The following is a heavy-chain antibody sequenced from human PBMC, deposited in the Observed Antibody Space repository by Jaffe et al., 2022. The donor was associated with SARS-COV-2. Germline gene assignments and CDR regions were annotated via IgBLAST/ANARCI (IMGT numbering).Heavy chain of an antibody. D-gene: IGHD3-10*01. J-gene: IGHJ4*02. Sequence: QVQLVESGGGLVKPGGSLRLACAASGFTFSDYFMSWIRQAPGKGPEWISYISNNGKSKNYADSVKDRSTISRDNAQNTLYLEIHSLSPEDTAVYYCARDWRKYTDTLAYGVWGQGALVTVSS. CDR3: ARDWRKYTDTLAYGV. CDR1: GFTFSDYF. V-gene: IGHV3-11*01. CDR2: ISNNGKSK.